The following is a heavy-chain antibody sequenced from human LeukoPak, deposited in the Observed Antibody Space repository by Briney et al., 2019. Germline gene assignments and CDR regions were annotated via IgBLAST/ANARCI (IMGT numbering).Heavy chain of an antibody. CDR1: GFTFSRYA. J-gene: IGHJ4*02. CDR2: ISYDGSNE. Sequence: GGSLRLSCAASGFTFSRYAMHWVRQAPGKGLEWVAVISYDGSNEYYADSVKGRFTISRDGSENTLYLQMNSLRVEDTAVYYCARAKSYDLMEDYWGQGTLVTVSS. D-gene: IGHD5-12*01. V-gene: IGHV3-30-3*01. CDR3: ARAKSYDLMEDY.